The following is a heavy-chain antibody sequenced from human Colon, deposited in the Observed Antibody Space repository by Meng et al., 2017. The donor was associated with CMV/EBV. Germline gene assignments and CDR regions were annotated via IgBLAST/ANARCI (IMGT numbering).Heavy chain of an antibody. CDR2: INSAANIT. CDR3: ARDDRGPAANSN. CDR1: GFTFSRSW. V-gene: IGHV3-74*01. Sequence: GESLKISCAASGFTFSRSWMHWARQAPGKGLVWVSRINSAANITHYAGSVKGRFAISRDNAKNTLYLQMNSLRVEDTAVYYCARDDRGPAANSNWGQGTMVTVSS. J-gene: IGHJ4*02. D-gene: IGHD2-2*01.